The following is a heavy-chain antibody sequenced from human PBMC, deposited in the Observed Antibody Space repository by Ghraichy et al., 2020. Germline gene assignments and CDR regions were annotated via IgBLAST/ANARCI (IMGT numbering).Heavy chain of an antibody. CDR3: ARAANYYEYYFDY. Sequence: ASVKVSCKASGYTFTGYYMHWVRQAPGQGLEWMGWINPNSGDTNYAQNFQGWVTMTRDTSISTAYMELSRLRSDDTAVYYCARAANYYEYYFDYWGQGTLVTVSS. CDR1: GYTFTGYY. D-gene: IGHD4/OR15-4a*01. J-gene: IGHJ4*02. V-gene: IGHV1-2*04. CDR2: INPNSGDT.